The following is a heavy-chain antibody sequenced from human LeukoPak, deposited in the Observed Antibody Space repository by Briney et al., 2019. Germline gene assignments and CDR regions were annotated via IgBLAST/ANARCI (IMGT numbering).Heavy chain of an antibody. D-gene: IGHD3-10*02. V-gene: IGHV4-34*01. J-gene: IGHJ6*03. CDR3: ARVVPGSWLYYYYYYMDV. CDR2: INHSGST. CDR1: GGSFSGYY. Sequence: SETLSLTCAVYGGSFSGYYWSWIRQPPGKGLEWIGEINHSGSTNYNPSLKSRVTISVDTSKNQFSLKLGSVTAADTAVYYCARVVPGSWLYYYYYYMDVWGKGTTVTVSS.